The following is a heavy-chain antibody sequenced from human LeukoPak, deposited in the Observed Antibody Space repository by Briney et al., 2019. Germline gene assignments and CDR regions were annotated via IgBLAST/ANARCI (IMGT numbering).Heavy chain of an antibody. CDR1: GGSFSGYY. V-gene: IGHV4-34*01. Sequence: SETPSLTCAVYGGSFSGYYWSWIRQPPGKGLEWIGEINHSGSTNYNPSLKSRVTISVDTSKNQFSLKLSSVTAADTAVYYCARNHRITMVRGRGAFDIWGQGTMVTVSS. J-gene: IGHJ3*02. D-gene: IGHD3-10*01. CDR3: ARNHRITMVRGRGAFDI. CDR2: INHSGST.